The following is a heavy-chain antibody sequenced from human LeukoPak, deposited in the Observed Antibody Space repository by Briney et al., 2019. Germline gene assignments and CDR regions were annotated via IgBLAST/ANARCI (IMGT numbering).Heavy chain of an antibody. Sequence: PGGSLRLSCAASGFTFSSYAMHWVRQAPGKGLEWVAVISYDGSNKYYADSVKGRFTISRDNSKNTLYLQMNSLRAEDTAVYYCARSEYHFDYWGQGTLVTVSS. D-gene: IGHD6-6*01. V-gene: IGHV3-30-3*01. J-gene: IGHJ4*02. CDR3: ARSEYHFDY. CDR2: ISYDGSNK. CDR1: GFTFSSYA.